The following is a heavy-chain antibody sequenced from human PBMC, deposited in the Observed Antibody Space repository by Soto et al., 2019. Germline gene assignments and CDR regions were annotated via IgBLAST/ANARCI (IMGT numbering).Heavy chain of an antibody. CDR3: ARSSDFWSGYYDPNYYYYGTDV. D-gene: IGHD3-3*01. V-gene: IGHV1-69*13. J-gene: IGHJ6*02. Sequence: SVKVSCKASGGTFSSYAISWVRQAPGQGLEWMGGIIPIFGTANYAQKFQGRVTITADESTSTAYMELSSLRSEDTAVYYCARSSDFWSGYYDPNYYYYGTDVWGQGTTVTVSS. CDR1: GGTFSSYA. CDR2: IIPIFGTA.